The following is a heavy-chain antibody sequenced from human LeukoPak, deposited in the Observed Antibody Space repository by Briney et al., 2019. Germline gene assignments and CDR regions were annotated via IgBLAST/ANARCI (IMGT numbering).Heavy chain of an antibody. D-gene: IGHD3-22*01. CDR3: AVTNYYDSSGYEN. CDR1: GYTFTSYD. Sequence: ASVKVSCKASGYTFTSYDINWVRQATGQGLEWMGWMNPNSGGTNYAQKFQGRVTMTRDTSISTAYMELSRLRSDDTAVYYCAVTNYYDSSGYENWGQGTLVTVSS. CDR2: MNPNSGGT. J-gene: IGHJ4*02. V-gene: IGHV1-2*02.